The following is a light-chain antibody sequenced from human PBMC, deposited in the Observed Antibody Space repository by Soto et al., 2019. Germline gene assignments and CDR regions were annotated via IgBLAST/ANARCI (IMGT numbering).Light chain of an antibody. J-gene: IGKJ1*01. CDR2: GAS. Sequence: EIVLTQSPGTLCLSPGERATLSCRASQSVSSSYLAWYQQKPGQAPRLLIYGASSRATGIPARFSGSGSGTEFTLTISSLQSEDFAVYYCQQYNKWPPTFGQGTMGDIK. V-gene: IGKV3D-15*01. CDR3: QQYNKWPPT. CDR1: QSVSSSY.